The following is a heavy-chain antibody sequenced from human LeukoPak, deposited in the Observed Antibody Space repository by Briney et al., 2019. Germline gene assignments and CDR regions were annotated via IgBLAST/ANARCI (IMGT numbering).Heavy chain of an antibody. Sequence: SETLSLTCTVSGGSISSGGYYWSWIRQHPGKGLEWIGYIYYSGSTYYNPSLKSRVTISVDTSKNQFSLKLSSVTAADTAVYYCARESVAAAGETYYGMDVWGQGITVTVSS. D-gene: IGHD6-13*01. CDR3: ARESVAAAGETYYGMDV. J-gene: IGHJ6*02. V-gene: IGHV4-31*03. CDR1: GGSISSGGYY. CDR2: IYYSGST.